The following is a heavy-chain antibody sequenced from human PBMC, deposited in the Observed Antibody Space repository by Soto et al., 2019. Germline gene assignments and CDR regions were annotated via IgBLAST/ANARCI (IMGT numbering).Heavy chain of an antibody. Sequence: ASVKVSCKASGYTFTSYGISWVRQAPGQGLEWMGWISAYNGNTNYAQKLQGRVTMTTDTSTGTAYMELRSLRSDDTAVYYCARDGQLDSSGWYSDAFDIWGQGTMVTVS. CDR2: ISAYNGNT. V-gene: IGHV1-18*01. D-gene: IGHD6-19*01. CDR1: GYTFTSYG. J-gene: IGHJ3*02. CDR3: ARDGQLDSSGWYSDAFDI.